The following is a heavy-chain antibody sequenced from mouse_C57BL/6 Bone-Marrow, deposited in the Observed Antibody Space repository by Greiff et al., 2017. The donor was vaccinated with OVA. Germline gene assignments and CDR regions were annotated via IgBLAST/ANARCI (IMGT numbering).Heavy chain of an antibody. CDR1: GYTFTSYW. CDR3: ARRDITTVVFDY. D-gene: IGHD1-1*01. CDR2: IYPGSGST. Sequence: QVQLQQSGAELVKPGASVKMSCKASGYTFTSYWITWVKQRPGQGLEWIGDIYPGSGSTNYNEKFKSKATLTVDTSSSTAYMQLSSLTSEDSAVYYCARRDITTVVFDYWGQGTTLTVAS. V-gene: IGHV1-55*01. J-gene: IGHJ2*01.